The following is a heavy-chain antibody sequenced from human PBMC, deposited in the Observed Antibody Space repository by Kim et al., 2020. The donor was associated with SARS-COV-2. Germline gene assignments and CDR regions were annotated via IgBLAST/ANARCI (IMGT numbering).Heavy chain of an antibody. D-gene: IGHD6-19*01. J-gene: IGHJ4*02. CDR1: GFTFSSYA. CDR3: ARGILEVAGFGY. Sequence: GGSLRLSCAASGFTFSSYAMHWVRQAPGKGLEWVAVISYDGSNKYYADSVKGRFTISRDNSKNTLYLQMNSLRAEDTAVYYCARGILEVAGFGYWGQGTLVTVSS. V-gene: IGHV3-30*04. CDR2: ISYDGSNK.